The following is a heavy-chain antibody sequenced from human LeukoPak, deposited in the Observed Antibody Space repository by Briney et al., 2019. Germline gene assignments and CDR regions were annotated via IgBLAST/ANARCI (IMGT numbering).Heavy chain of an antibody. V-gene: IGHV3-11*01. Sequence: GGSLRLSCAASGFTFSDYYMSWIRQAPGKGLEWVSYISSSGSTIYYADSVKGRFTISRDNAKNSLYLQMNSLRAEDTAVYYCARDSLMGVSLQQWELLFGVDYFDYWGQGTLVTVSS. D-gene: IGHD1-26*01. J-gene: IGHJ4*02. CDR3: ARDSLMGVSLQQWELLFGVDYFDY. CDR2: ISSSGSTI. CDR1: GFTFSDYY.